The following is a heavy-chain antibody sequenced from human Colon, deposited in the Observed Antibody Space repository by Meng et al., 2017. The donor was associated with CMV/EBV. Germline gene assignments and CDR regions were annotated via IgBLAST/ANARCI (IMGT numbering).Heavy chain of an antibody. CDR2: AYYKSKWYY. Sequence: QIPSLTGAISGDSLSSNSAAWNWIRQSPSRGLEWLGRAYYKSKWYYDYAVSVKSRITINPDTSKNQFSLQLNSVTPEDTAVYYCARVLLWFGGGRYYGMDVWGQGTTVTVSS. J-gene: IGHJ6*02. D-gene: IGHD3-10*01. V-gene: IGHV6-1*01. CDR1: GDSLSSNSAA. CDR3: ARVLLWFGGGRYYGMDV.